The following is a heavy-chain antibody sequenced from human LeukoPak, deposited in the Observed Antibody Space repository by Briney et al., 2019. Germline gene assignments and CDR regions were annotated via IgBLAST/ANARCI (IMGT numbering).Heavy chain of an antibody. CDR1: GGTFISYG. J-gene: IGHJ2*01. Sequence: GASVKVSCKASGGTFISYGVSWVRQAPGQGLEWMGRIIPIVGTTNYAQKFQGRVTITTDESQRTVYMELRSMRSEDTAVYYCAKDSDGIGAIKKWYFDLWGRGTLVTVSS. CDR3: AKDSDGIGAIKKWYFDL. D-gene: IGHD3-3*01. CDR2: IIPIVGTT. V-gene: IGHV1-69*05.